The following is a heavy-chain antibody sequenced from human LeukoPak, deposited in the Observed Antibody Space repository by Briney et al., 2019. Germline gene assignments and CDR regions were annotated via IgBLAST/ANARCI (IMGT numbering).Heavy chain of an antibody. V-gene: IGHV6-1*01. D-gene: IGHD6-19*01. CDR2: TYYRSKWYN. Sequence: SQTFSLTCAISGDSVSSNCASWNWIRHSPSRLLEWLGRTYYRSKWYNGYAVSVKSRITISPDTSKNQFSLHLNSVTPEDTAVYYCAREVDGTGAFDIWGQGTMVTVSS. CDR3: AREVDGTGAFDI. J-gene: IGHJ3*02. CDR1: GDSVSSNCAS.